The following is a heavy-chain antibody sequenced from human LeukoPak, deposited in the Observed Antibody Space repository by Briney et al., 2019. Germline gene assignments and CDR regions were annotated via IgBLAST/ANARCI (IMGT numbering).Heavy chain of an antibody. Sequence: NPGGSLRLSCAASGFTFSNAWMHWVRQAPGKGLEWVGRIKSKPDGGTTDYAAPVKGRFTISRDDSKNTLYLQMNSLKTEDTAVYYCTTDSGYYDRDAFDIWGQGTMVTVSS. CDR3: TTDSGYYDRDAFDI. V-gene: IGHV3-15*01. D-gene: IGHD3-22*01. J-gene: IGHJ3*02. CDR1: GFTFSNAW. CDR2: IKSKPDGGTT.